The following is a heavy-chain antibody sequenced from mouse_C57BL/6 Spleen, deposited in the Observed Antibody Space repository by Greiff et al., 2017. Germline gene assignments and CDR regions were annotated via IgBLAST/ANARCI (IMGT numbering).Heavy chain of an antibody. D-gene: IGHD2-1*01. CDR1: GYTFTSYW. CDR3: TMDGNYVDYAMDY. Sequence: EVQLQQSGTVLARPGASVKMSCKTSGYTFTSYWMHWVKQRPGQGLEWIGAIYPGNSDTSYNQKFKGKAKLTAVTSASPAYMELSSLTNEDSAVYYCTMDGNYVDYAMDYWGQGTSVTVAS. V-gene: IGHV1-5*01. J-gene: IGHJ4*01. CDR2: IYPGNSDT.